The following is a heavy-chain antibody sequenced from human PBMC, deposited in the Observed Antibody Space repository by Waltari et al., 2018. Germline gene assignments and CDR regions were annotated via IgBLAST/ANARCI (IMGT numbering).Heavy chain of an antibody. CDR2: ISRSSSYI. Sequence: EVQLVESGGGLVKPGGSLRLSCAASGFTFSSYSMNWVRQAPGKGLEWVSSISRSSSYIYYADSVKGRFTISRDNAKNSLYLQMNSLRAEDTAVYYCARVLRWENWYFDLWGRGTLVTVSS. V-gene: IGHV3-21*01. D-gene: IGHD1-26*01. J-gene: IGHJ2*01. CDR3: ARVLRWENWYFDL. CDR1: GFTFSSYS.